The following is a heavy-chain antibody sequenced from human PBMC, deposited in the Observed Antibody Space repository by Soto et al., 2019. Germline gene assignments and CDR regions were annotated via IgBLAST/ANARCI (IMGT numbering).Heavy chain of an antibody. J-gene: IGHJ3*02. CDR1: GGTFSSYA. Sequence: QVQLVQSGAEVKKPGSSVKVSCKASGGTFSSYAISWVRQAPGQGLEWMGGIIPIFGTANNAQKFQGRVTITADESTSTAYMELSSLRSEDKDVYYCARDHGKYYYDSSGTPQDAFDIWGQGTMVTVSS. D-gene: IGHD3-22*01. CDR3: ARDHGKYYYDSSGTPQDAFDI. CDR2: IIPIFGTA. V-gene: IGHV1-69*01.